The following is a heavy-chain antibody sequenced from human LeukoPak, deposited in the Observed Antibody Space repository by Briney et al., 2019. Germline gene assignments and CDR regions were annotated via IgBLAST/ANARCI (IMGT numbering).Heavy chain of an antibody. CDR1: GFTFSSYE. CDR3: ARGGGYISSWSYLDY. V-gene: IGHV3-48*03. J-gene: IGHJ4*02. D-gene: IGHD6-13*01. CDR2: ISSTGTTI. Sequence: GGSLRLSCSASGFTFSSYEMNWVRQAPGKGLEWVSYISSTGTTIYYADSVRGQFTISRDNAENSLYLQMNSLRAEDTAVYYCARGGGYISSWSYLDYWGQGTLVTVSS.